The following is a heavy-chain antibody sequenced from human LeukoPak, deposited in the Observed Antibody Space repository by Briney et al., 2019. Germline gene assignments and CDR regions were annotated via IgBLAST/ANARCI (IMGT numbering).Heavy chain of an antibody. D-gene: IGHD3-22*01. CDR1: GFTFSSYA. CDR3: ATQDYYDSYFDY. Sequence: GGSLRLSCAASGFTFSSYAMSWVRQAPGKGLEWVSAISGSGGSTYYADSVKGRFTISRDNSKNTLYLQMNSLRAEDTAVYYCATQDYYDSYFDYWGQGTLVTVSS. J-gene: IGHJ4*02. V-gene: IGHV3-23*01. CDR2: ISGSGGST.